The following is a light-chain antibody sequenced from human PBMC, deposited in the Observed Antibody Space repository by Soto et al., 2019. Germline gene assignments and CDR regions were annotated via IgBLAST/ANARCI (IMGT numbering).Light chain of an antibody. CDR1: SSDVGGYNY. Sequence: HSALTKPASVYGAPGQSITISCTGTSSDVGGYNYVSWYQQHPGKAPKLMIYDVSNRPSGVSNRFSGSKSGNTASLTISGLQAEDEADYYCSSYTSSSTLEIGGGT. CDR2: DVS. CDR3: SSYTSSSTLE. V-gene: IGLV2-14*01. J-gene: IGLJ2*01.